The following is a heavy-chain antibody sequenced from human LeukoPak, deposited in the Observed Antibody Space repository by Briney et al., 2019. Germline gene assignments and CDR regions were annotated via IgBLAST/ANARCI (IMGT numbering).Heavy chain of an antibody. CDR1: GGSFSGYY. V-gene: IGHV4-34*01. J-gene: IGHJ6*03. Sequence: PSETLSLTCAVYGGSFSGYYWSWIRQPPGKGLEWIGEINHSGSTNYNPSLKSRVTISVDTSKNQFSLKLSSVTAADTAVYYCARGSRYSGGYYYYYMDVWGKGTTVTVSS. D-gene: IGHD1-26*01. CDR2: INHSGST. CDR3: ARGSRYSGGYYYYYMDV.